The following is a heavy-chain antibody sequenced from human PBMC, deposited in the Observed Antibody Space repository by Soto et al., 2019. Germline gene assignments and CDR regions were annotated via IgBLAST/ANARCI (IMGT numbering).Heavy chain of an antibody. CDR3: ARDPMGRGVPLDY. D-gene: IGHD3-10*01. V-gene: IGHV3-11*06. CDR2: VSSDGGFT. Sequence: QVPLVESGGGLVEPGGSLRLSCEASGFTFSDYYMRWIRQVPGRGLECLSYVSSDGGFTHYADSVQGRFTISRDNTKNSLFLEMKGLRAEDTALYFCARDPMGRGVPLDYWGPGTLVTVSS. J-gene: IGHJ4*02. CDR1: GFTFSDYY.